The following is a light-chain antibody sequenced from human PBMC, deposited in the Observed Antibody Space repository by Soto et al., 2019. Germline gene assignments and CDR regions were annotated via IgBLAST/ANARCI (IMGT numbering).Light chain of an antibody. J-gene: IGLJ1*01. V-gene: IGLV2-23*01. CDR2: EDF. CDR3: CSHAGRDTYV. Sequence: QSVLTQPASVSGSPGQSITISCTGTSSDVGSGNVVSWYQHYPGKAPQLIIYEDFKRPSGVSSRFSGSKSGTTASLTISGLQAEDEAEYYCCSHAGRDTYVFGTGTKLTVL. CDR1: SSDVGSGNV.